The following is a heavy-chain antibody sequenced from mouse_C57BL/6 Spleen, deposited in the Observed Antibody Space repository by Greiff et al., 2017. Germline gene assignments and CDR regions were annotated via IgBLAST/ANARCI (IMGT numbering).Heavy chain of an antibody. J-gene: IGHJ2*01. D-gene: IGHD1-1*01. CDR3: TAIDYYGSSYVFDY. V-gene: IGHV6-3*01. CDR2: IRLKSDNYAT. CDR1: GFTFSNYW. Sequence: EVMLVESGGGLVQPGGSMKLSCVASGFTFSNYWMNWVRQSPEKGLEWVAQIRLKSDNYATHYAESVKGRFTISRDDSKSSVYLQMNNLRAEDTGIYYGTAIDYYGSSYVFDYWGQGTTLTVSS.